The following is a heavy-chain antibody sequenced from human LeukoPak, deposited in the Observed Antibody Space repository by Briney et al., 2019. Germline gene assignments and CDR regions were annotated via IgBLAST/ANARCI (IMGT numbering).Heavy chain of an antibody. V-gene: IGHV3-7*01. CDR3: ATLYGDEDWFDP. Sequence: ETLSLTCTVSGGSISSSSYYCGWIRQPPGKGLEWVANIKQDGSEKYYVDSVKGRFTISRDNAKNSLYLQMNSLRAEDTAVYYCATLYGDEDWFDPWGQGTLVTVSS. CDR1: GGSISSSSYY. CDR2: IKQDGSEK. J-gene: IGHJ5*02. D-gene: IGHD4-17*01.